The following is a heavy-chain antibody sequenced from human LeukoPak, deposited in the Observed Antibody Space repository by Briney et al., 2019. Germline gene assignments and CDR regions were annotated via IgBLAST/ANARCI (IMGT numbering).Heavy chain of an antibody. CDR1: GYTFTGYS. Sequence: ASVKVSCKASGYTFTGYSMHWVRQAPGHGLGWMGWINPNNGGTNYAQKFQGRVTMTRDTSISTAYMELSRLRSDDTAVYYCARDREDILTGYDYWGQGTLVTVSS. D-gene: IGHD3-9*01. CDR2: INPNNGGT. CDR3: ARDREDILTGYDY. J-gene: IGHJ4*02. V-gene: IGHV1-2*02.